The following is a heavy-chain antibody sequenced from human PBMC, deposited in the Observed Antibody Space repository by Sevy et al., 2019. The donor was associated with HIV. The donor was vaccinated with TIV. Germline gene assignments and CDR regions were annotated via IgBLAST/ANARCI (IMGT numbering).Heavy chain of an antibody. J-gene: IGHJ5*02. CDR2: ISADGSTR. CDR1: GFNFSPYG. D-gene: IGHD3-22*01. V-gene: IGHV3-30*18. CDR3: AKEGYYYDSRSSDWFDP. Sequence: GGSLRLSCAASGFNFSPYGMHWVRQGPGKGLEWVATISADGSTRSYVDSVKGRFSISRDNSKNTLYLQMNNLTPEDTAVFYCAKEGYYYDSRSSDWFDPWGQGTLVTVSS.